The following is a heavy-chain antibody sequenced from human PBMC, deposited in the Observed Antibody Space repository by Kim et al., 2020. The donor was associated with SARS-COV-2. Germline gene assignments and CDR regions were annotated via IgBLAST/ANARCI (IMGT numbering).Heavy chain of an antibody. J-gene: IGHJ2*01. Sequence: GGSLRLSCAASGFTVSSNYMSWVRQAPGKGLEWVSVIYSGGSTYYADSVKGRFTISRDNSKNTLYLQMNSLRAEDTAVYYCARSPRFYGDYYYWYFDLWGRGTLVTVSS. CDR3: ARSPRFYGDYYYWYFDL. CDR2: IYSGGST. CDR1: GFTVSSNY. D-gene: IGHD4-17*01. V-gene: IGHV3-53*01.